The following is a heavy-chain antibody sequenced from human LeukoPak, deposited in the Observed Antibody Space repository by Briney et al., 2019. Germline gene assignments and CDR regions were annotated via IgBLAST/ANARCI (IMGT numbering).Heavy chain of an antibody. CDR1: GYTFTSYG. J-gene: IGHJ4*02. CDR2: ISAYNGST. D-gene: IGHD2-2*03. CDR3: ARVDIVVVPAARVPDY. V-gene: IGHV1-18*01. Sequence: GASVKVSCKASGYTFTSYGISWMRQAPGQGLEWMGWISAYNGSTNYAQKLQGRVTMTTDTSTSTAYMELRSLRSDDTAVYYCARVDIVVVPAARVPDYWGQGTLVTVSS.